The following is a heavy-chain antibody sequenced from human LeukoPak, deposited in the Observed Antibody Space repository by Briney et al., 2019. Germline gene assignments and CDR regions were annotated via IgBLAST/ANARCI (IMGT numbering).Heavy chain of an antibody. CDR1: GFTFDDYG. D-gene: IGHD4-11*01. CDR3: ARALSNYVDYYYYYYMDV. J-gene: IGHJ6*03. V-gene: IGHV3-20*04. Sequence: GGSLRLSCAASGFTFDDYGMSWVRQAPGKGLEWLSGINWNGGNTGYVDSVKGRFTISRDNAKNSLYLQMNSLRVEDTALYYCARALSNYVDYYYYYYMDVWGKGTTVTVSS. CDR2: INWNGGNT.